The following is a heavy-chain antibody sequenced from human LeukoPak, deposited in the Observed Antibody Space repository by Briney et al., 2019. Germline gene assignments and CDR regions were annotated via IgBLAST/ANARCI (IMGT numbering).Heavy chain of an antibody. V-gene: IGHV4-4*02. CDR3: ARVLSGSNFDY. D-gene: IGHD3-22*01. Sequence: SETLSLTCAVSGGSFSSSNWWSWVHQPPGKGLEWIGEIFHSGSTNYNPSLKSRVTISVDKSKNQFSLRLSSVTAADTAVYYCARVLSGSNFDYWGQGTLVTVSS. CDR1: GGSFSSSNW. CDR2: IFHSGST. J-gene: IGHJ4*02.